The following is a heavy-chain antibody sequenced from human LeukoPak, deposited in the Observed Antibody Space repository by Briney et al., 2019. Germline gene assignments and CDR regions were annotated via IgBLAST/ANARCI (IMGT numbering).Heavy chain of an antibody. D-gene: IGHD1-7*01. CDR3: AKDSRIRYNWNYGAFDI. CDR2: IWYDGSKQ. Sequence: GRSLRLSCAASGFTFSSHGMLWARQTPGKGLEWVAVIWYDGSKQYYTDSAKGRFTISRDNSKNTLYLQMNSLRAEDTAVYYCAKDSRIRYNWNYGAFDIWGQGTMVTVSS. V-gene: IGHV3-33*06. J-gene: IGHJ3*02. CDR1: GFTFSSHG.